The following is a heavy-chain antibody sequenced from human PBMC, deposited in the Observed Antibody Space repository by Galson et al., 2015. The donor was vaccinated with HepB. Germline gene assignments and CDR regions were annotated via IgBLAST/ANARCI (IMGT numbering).Heavy chain of an antibody. D-gene: IGHD2-15*01. CDR3: ARDLEWSSGGSCYMDY. CDR2: ISYDGSNK. CDR1: GFTFSSYA. Sequence: SLRLYCAASGFTFSSYAMHWVRQAPGKGLEWVAVISYDGSNKYYADSVKGRFTISRDNSKNTLYLQMNSLRAEDTAVYYCARDLEWSSGGSCYMDYWGQGTLVTVSS. J-gene: IGHJ4*02. V-gene: IGHV3-30-3*01.